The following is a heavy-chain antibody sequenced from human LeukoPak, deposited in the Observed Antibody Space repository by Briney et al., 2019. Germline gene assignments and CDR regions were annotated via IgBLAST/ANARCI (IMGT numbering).Heavy chain of an antibody. V-gene: IGHV3-74*01. CDR1: GFTFSNAW. CDR2: INSDGSST. J-gene: IGHJ4*02. D-gene: IGHD5-18*01. CDR3: ARGGGYTYEAFDY. Sequence: GGSLRLSCAASGFTFSNAWMSWVRQAPGKGLVWVSRINSDGSSTSYADSVKGRFTISRDNAKNTLFLQMNSLRAEDTAVYYCARGGGYTYEAFDYWGQGTLVTVSS.